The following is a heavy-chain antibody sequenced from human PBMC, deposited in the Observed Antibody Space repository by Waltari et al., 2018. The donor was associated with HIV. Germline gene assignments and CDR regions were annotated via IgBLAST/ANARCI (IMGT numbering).Heavy chain of an antibody. CDR1: GGSISSSSYY. V-gene: IGHV4-39*07. Sequence: QLQLQESGPGLVKPSETLSLTCTVSGGSISSSSYYWGWIRQPPGKGLEWIGSIYYSGSTYYNPALKSRVTISVDTSKNQFSLKLSSVTAADTAVYYCARALGAVDTAMVHSSMDVWGQGTTVTVSS. D-gene: IGHD5-18*01. CDR3: ARALGAVDTAMVHSSMDV. CDR2: IYYSGST. J-gene: IGHJ6*02.